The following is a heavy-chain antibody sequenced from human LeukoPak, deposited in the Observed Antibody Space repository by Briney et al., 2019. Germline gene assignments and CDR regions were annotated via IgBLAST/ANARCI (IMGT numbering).Heavy chain of an antibody. D-gene: IGHD1-26*01. CDR3: ARWEIRGSAHQLDY. CDR2: IKQDGSEK. Sequence: GGSFRLSCAASGFTLSSHWMTWVRQAPGKGLEWVADIKQDGSEKYYVGSVKGRFTISRDNATNSMYLQINRLRAEDTAVYYCARWEIRGSAHQLDYWGRGTLVTVSS. V-gene: IGHV3-7*01. J-gene: IGHJ4*02. CDR1: GFTLSSHW.